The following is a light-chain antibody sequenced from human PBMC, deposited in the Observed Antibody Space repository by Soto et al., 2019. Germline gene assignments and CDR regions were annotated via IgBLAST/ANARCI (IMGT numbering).Light chain of an antibody. V-gene: IGKV3-11*01. CDR3: QQRSNWPPSLT. Sequence: EIVLTQSPATLSLSPGERATLSCRASQSVSSYLAWYQQKPGQAPRLLIYDASNRATGIPARFSGSGSGTDFTLTISSLEPEDFADYYCQQRSNWPPSLTFGGGTKLEIK. J-gene: IGKJ4*01. CDR1: QSVSSY. CDR2: DAS.